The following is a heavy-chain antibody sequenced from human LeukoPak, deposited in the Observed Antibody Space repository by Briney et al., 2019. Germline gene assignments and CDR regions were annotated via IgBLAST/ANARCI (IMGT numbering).Heavy chain of an antibody. J-gene: IGHJ6*03. Sequence: GGSLRLSCAASGFTFSSYSMNWVRQALGKGLEWVSSISSSSSYIYYADSVKGRFTISRDNSKNTLYLQMNTLRAEDTAEYYCAKAGGGGAITMVRGVKGDYYYMDVWGKGTTVSISS. CDR3: AKAGGGGAITMVRGVKGDYYYMDV. CDR2: ISSSSSYI. V-gene: IGHV3-21*01. D-gene: IGHD3-10*01. CDR1: GFTFSSYS.